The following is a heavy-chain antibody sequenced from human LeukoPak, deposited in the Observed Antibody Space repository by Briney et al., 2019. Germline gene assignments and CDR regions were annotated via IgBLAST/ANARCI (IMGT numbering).Heavy chain of an antibody. Sequence: GGSLRLSCAASGFTFDDYAMHWVRQAPGKGLEWVSGISWNSGSIGYADSVKGRFTISRDDAKNSLYLQMNSLRAEDTALYYCATGTVAGTFDYWGQGTLVTVSS. CDR1: GFTFDDYA. CDR3: ATGTVAGTFDY. CDR2: ISWNSGSI. D-gene: IGHD1-14*01. J-gene: IGHJ4*02. V-gene: IGHV3-9*01.